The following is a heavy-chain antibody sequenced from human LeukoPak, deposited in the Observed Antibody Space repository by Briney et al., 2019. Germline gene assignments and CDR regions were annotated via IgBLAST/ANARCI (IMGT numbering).Heavy chain of an antibody. CDR3: ARGSSSWFPFDY. D-gene: IGHD6-13*01. J-gene: IGHJ4*02. CDR1: GYTFTGYY. V-gene: IGHV1-2*02. CDR2: INPNSGGT. Sequence: ASVKVSCKASGYTFTGYYMHWVRQAPGQGLERMGWINPNSGGTNYAQKFQGRVTMTRDTSISTAYMELSRLRSDDTAVYYCARGSSSWFPFDYWGQGTLVTVSS.